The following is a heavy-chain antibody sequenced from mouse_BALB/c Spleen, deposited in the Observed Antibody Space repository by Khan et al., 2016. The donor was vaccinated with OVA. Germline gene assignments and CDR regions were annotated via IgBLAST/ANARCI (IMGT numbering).Heavy chain of an antibody. D-gene: IGHD1-1*01. CDR3: ARSVTITTVVATDVDY. CDR2: ISYSGRT. J-gene: IGHJ2*01. V-gene: IGHV3-2*02. CDR1: GYSITSDYA. Sequence: EVQLQESGPGLVKPSQSLSLTCTVTGYSITSDYAWNWIRQFPGNKLEWMGYISYSGRTSYNPSLKSRISINRAQSKNQFFLQLNSVTTEDTATYDFARSVTITTVVATDVDYWGQGTTLTVSS.